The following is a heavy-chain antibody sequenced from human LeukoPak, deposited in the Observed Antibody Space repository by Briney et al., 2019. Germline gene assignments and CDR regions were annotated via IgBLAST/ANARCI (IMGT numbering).Heavy chain of an antibody. CDR2: ISSNSKTI. D-gene: IGHD6-13*01. CDR1: GFTFSDYS. V-gene: IGHV3-48*01. J-gene: IGHJ5*02. Sequence: GGSLRLSCAASGFTFSDYSMNWVRQAPGKGLECLSYISSNSKTIWYADSVKGRFTVSRDNAKNSLYLQMNSLRVEDTAVYCCASRSINWYRGNNWFDPWGQGTLVTVSS. CDR3: ASRSINWYRGNNWFDP.